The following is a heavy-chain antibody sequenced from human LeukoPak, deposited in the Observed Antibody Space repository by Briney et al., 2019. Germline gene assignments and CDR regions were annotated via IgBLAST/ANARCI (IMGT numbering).Heavy chain of an antibody. CDR1: GCSFTSYW. D-gene: IGHD6-19*01. CDR2: IYPGDSDT. J-gene: IGHJ4*02. CDR3: ARLAEEEQWLEYYFDY. V-gene: IGHV5-51*01. Sequence: GESLKISCKGSGCSFTSYWIGWVRQMPGKGLEWMGIIYPGDSDTRYSPSFQGQVTISADKSISTAYLQWSSLKASDTAMYYCARLAEEEQWLEYYFDYWGQGTLVTVSS.